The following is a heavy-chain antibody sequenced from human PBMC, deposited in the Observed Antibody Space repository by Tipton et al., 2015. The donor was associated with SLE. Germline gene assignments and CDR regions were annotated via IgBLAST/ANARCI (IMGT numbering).Heavy chain of an antibody. CDR3: ASSYDSSGYYDGGGY. D-gene: IGHD3-22*01. J-gene: IGHJ4*02. CDR1: GGSISSYY. CDR2: IYTNENT. V-gene: IGHV4-4*07. Sequence: TLSLTCTVSGGSISSYYWSWIRQPAGGGLEWIGRIYTNENTNYNPSLKSRVTISVGTSKNQFSLKLSSVTAADTAVYYCASSYDSSGYYDGGGYWGQGTLVTVSS.